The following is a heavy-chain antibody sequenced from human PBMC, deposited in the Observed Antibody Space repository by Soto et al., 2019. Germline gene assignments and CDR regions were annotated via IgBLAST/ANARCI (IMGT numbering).Heavy chain of an antibody. D-gene: IGHD3-22*01. V-gene: IGHV3-23*01. CDR3: AKDLITMIVVARNAFDI. CDR2: ISGSGGST. Sequence: GGSLRLSCAASGFTFSSYAMSWVRQAPGKGLEWVSAISGSGGSTYYADSVKGRFTLSRDNSKNTLYLQMNSLRAADTAVYYCAKDLITMIVVARNAFDIWGQGTMVTVSS. J-gene: IGHJ3*02. CDR1: GFTFSSYA.